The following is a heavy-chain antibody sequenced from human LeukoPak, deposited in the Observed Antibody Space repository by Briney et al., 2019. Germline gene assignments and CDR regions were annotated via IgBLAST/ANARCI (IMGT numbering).Heavy chain of an antibody. Sequence: GGSLRLSCAASGFTFSSYAMHWVRQAPGKGLEYVSAISSNGGSTYYANSVKGRFTISRDNSKNTLYLQMGSLRAEDMAVYYCARDYDSSGYYYHFDYWGQGTLVTVSS. J-gene: IGHJ4*02. V-gene: IGHV3-64*01. CDR3: ARDYDSSGYYYHFDY. CDR1: GFTFSSYA. D-gene: IGHD3-22*01. CDR2: ISSNGGST.